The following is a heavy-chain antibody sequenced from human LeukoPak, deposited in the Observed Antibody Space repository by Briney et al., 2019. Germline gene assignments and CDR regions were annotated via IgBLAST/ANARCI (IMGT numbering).Heavy chain of an antibody. D-gene: IGHD5-18*01. J-gene: IGHJ5*02. Sequence: PSETLSLTCAVYGGSFSGYYWSWIRQPPGKGLEWIGEINHSGSTNYNPSLKSRVTISVDTPKNQFSLKLSSVTAADTAVYYCARPWILLWFGWFDPWGQGTLVTVSS. CDR1: GGSFSGYY. CDR2: INHSGST. V-gene: IGHV4-34*01. CDR3: ARPWILLWFGWFDP.